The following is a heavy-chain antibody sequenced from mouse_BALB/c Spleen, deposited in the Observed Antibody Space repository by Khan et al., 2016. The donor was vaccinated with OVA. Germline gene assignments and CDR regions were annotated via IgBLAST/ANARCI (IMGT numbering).Heavy chain of an antibody. Sequence: QVQLQQSGAELVKPGASVKMSCKASGYTFTSYWMHWVKQRPGQGLEWIAETNPTNGRTYYNEKFKSKATLTVDKSSSTAYMLLSGPTFEDSAVYYGARMKKRVATDFDYWGQGTTLTVS. J-gene: IGHJ2*01. CDR1: GYTFTSYW. CDR2: TNPTNGRT. V-gene: IGHV1S81*02. D-gene: IGHD1-1*01. CDR3: ARMKKRVATDFDY.